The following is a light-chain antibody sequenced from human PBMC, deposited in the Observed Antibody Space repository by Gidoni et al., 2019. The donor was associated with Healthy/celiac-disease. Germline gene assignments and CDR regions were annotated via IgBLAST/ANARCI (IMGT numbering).Light chain of an antibody. Sequence: DIQLTQSPSTLSASVGERVTITCRASQSISSWLAWYPQKPGKAPKLLIYDASSLESGVPARFSGSGSGTEFTLTISSLQPDDFATYYCQQYNSYCSWTFGQGTKVEIK. CDR1: QSISSW. CDR2: DAS. J-gene: IGKJ1*01. CDR3: QQYNSYCSWT. V-gene: IGKV1-5*01.